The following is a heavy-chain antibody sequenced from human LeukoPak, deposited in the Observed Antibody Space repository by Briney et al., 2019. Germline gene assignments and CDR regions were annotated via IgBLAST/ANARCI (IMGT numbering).Heavy chain of an antibody. CDR3: ARGNVEMATILDY. J-gene: IGHJ4*02. D-gene: IGHD5-24*01. CDR2: INHSGTT. CDR1: GGSFSGYY. V-gene: IGHV4-34*01. Sequence: SETLSLTCAVYGGSFSGYYWSWIRQPPGKGLEWIGEINHSGTTIYNPSLKSRVTISVDTSKNQFSLKLSSVTAADTAVYYCARGNVEMATILDYWGQGTLVTVSS.